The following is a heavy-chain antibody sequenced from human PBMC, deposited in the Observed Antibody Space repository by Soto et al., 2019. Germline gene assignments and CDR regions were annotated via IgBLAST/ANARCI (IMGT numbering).Heavy chain of an antibody. J-gene: IGHJ6*03. CDR1: GFTFSSYG. CDR3: ARDQAQLWLLDYYYYYMDV. Sequence: GGSLRLSCAASGFTFSSYGTHWVRQAPGKGLEWVAVIWYDGSNKYYADSVKGRFTISRDNSKNTLYLQMNSLRAEDTAVYYCARDQAQLWLLDYYYYYMDVWGKGTTVTVSS. D-gene: IGHD5-18*01. V-gene: IGHV3-33*01. CDR2: IWYDGSNK.